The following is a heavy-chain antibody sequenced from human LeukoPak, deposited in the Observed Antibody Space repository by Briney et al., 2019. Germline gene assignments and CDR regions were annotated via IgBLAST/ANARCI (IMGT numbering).Heavy chain of an antibody. J-gene: IGHJ4*02. CDR2: IKQDGTEK. D-gene: IGHD5-24*01. Sequence: GGSLRLSCAASGFTFTTYWMSWVRQAPGKGLEWVANIKQDGTEKYYVDSVRGRFTISRDNAKNSLYLQMNSLRAEDTAVYYCAKGRDGYNSPWARCFDYWGQGTLVTVSS. V-gene: IGHV3-7*01. CDR1: GFTFTTYW. CDR3: AKGRDGYNSPWARCFDY.